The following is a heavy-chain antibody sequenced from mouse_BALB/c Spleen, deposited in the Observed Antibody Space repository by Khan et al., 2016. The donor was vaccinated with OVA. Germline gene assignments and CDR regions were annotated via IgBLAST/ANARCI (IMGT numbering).Heavy chain of an antibody. CDR3: ARSYGSWTMDY. J-gene: IGHJ4*01. D-gene: IGHD1-1*01. Sequence: VQLKESGPSLVKPSQTLSLTCSVTGDSFTSGFWNWIRKFPGNKFEYMGYVTYSGNTYYNPSLKSRISITRDTSKSQYYLQLNSVTTEDKATYFCARSYGSWTMDYWGQGTSVTVSA. CDR2: VTYSGNT. V-gene: IGHV3-8*02. CDR1: GDSFTSGF.